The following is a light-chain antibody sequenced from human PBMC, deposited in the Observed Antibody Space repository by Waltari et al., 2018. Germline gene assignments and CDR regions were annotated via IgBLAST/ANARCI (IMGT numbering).Light chain of an antibody. Sequence: EIVLTQSPGTLPLSPGDRATLRCRASESLTTRHLAWYQQKPGQAPRLLIYGSSVRAAGIPDRFSGSGSGTDFTVTISRLEPEDFAVYYCQQYQNSPLTFGGGTRVEIK. J-gene: IGKJ4*01. V-gene: IGKV3-20*01. CDR2: GSS. CDR3: QQYQNSPLT. CDR1: ESLTTRH.